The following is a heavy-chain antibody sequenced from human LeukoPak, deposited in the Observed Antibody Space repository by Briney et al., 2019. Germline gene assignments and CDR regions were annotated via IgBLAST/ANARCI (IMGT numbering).Heavy chain of an antibody. CDR1: GGSISSGGYY. J-gene: IGHJ4*02. D-gene: IGHD2-15*01. V-gene: IGHV4-31*03. CDR2: IYYSGST. Sequence: SQTLSLTCTVSGGSISSGGYYWSWIRQHPGTGLEWIGYIYYSGSTYYNPSLKSRVTISVDTSKNQFSLNLSSVTAADTAVYYCASGYCSGGSCYRWIDYWGQGTLVTVSS. CDR3: ASGYCSGGSCYRWIDY.